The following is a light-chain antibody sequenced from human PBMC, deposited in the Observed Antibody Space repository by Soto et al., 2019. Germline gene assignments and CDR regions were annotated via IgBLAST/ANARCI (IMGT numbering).Light chain of an antibody. J-gene: IGKJ2*01. V-gene: IGKV3-15*01. CDR3: QQYNNWPYT. CDR2: GAS. CDR1: QSISNN. Sequence: EIVLTQSPDTLSVSPGESATLSCRARQSISNNLAWYQQKPGQAPRRLLYGASTSTTGIPARFSGSGSGTEFTLTISSLQSEDFAVYYCQQYNNWPYTFAQGTKLEIK.